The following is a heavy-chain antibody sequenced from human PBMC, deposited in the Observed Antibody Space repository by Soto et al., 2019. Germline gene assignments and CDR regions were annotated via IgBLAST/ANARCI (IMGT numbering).Heavy chain of an antibody. CDR3: ARDRCSSTSCYRPRAFDI. J-gene: IGHJ3*02. D-gene: IGHD2-2*01. V-gene: IGHV1-18*01. CDR2: ISAYNGNT. Sequence: GASVKVSCKASGYTFTSYGISWVRQAPGQGLEWMGWISAYNGNTNYAQKLQGRVTMTTDTSTSTAYMELRSLRSDDTAVYYFARDRCSSTSCYRPRAFDIWGQGTMVTVSS. CDR1: GYTFTSYG.